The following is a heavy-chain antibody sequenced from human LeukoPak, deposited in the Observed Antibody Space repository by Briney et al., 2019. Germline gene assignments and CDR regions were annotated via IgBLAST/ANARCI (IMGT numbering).Heavy chain of an antibody. CDR3: ATWGRFGDFDC. V-gene: IGHV3-23*01. Sequence: GGSLRLSCAASGFTFSSYSMNWVRQAPGKGLEWVSVLVVSDGSTYYADSVKGRFTISRDTSKSTLFLIMNSLRAEDTAVYYCATWGRFGDFDCWGQGTLVTVSS. D-gene: IGHD3-10*01. J-gene: IGHJ4*02. CDR2: LVVSDGST. CDR1: GFTFSSYS.